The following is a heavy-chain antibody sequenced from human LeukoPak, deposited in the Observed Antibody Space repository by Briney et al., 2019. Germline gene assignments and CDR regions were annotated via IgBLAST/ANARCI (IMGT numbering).Heavy chain of an antibody. Sequence: GGSLRLSCVASGFTFSNSAMSWVRQAPGKGLELVSGIWGTDDKTVYGDAVKGRFTISRDNSKNTLYLQMNSLRADDTAVYYCAKTQGYYDAWGQGALVTVSS. D-gene: IGHD2-15*01. CDR2: IWGTDDKT. J-gene: IGHJ5*02. CDR3: AKTQGYYDA. CDR1: GFTFSNSA. V-gene: IGHV3-23*01.